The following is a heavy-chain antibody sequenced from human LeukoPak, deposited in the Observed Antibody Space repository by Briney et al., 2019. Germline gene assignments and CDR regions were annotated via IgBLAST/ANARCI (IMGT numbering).Heavy chain of an antibody. CDR3: ARVTITSAFDI. J-gene: IGHJ3*02. V-gene: IGHV4-30-4*01. D-gene: IGHD4/OR15-4a*01. CDR1: GGSVSRGDYY. Sequence: SETLSLTCTVSGGSVSRGDYYWSWSRQPPGKGLEWIGYIYYSGSTYYNPSLKSRVTISVDTSKNQFSLKLSSVTAADTAVYYCARVTITSAFDIWGQGTVVTVSS. CDR2: IYYSGST.